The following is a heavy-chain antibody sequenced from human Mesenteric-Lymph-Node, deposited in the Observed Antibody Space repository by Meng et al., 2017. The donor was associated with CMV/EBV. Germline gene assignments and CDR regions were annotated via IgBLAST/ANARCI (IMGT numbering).Heavy chain of an antibody. Sequence: AASGFTFSNAWMSWVRQAPGKGLEWVGRIKSKTDGGTTDYAAPVKGRFTISRDDSKNTLYLQMNSLKTEDTAVYYCTTEGSGSELDYWGQGTLVTVSS. V-gene: IGHV3-15*01. CDR1: GFTFSNAW. J-gene: IGHJ4*02. D-gene: IGHD3-10*01. CDR3: TTEGSGSELDY. CDR2: IKSKTDGGTT.